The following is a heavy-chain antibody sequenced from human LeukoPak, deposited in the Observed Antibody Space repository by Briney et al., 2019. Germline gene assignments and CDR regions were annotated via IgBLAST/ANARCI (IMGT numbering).Heavy chain of an antibody. V-gene: IGHV3-11*01. J-gene: IGHJ4*02. CDR1: GFTFSDYY. D-gene: IGHD3-22*01. Sequence: GGSLRLSCAASGFTFSDYYMSWIRQAPGKGLEWVSYISSSGSTIYYADSVKGRFTISRDNAKNSLYLQMNSLRAEDTAVYYCAKGEPYYDSSTYFDYWGQGTLVTVSS. CDR3: AKGEPYYDSSTYFDY. CDR2: ISSSGSTI.